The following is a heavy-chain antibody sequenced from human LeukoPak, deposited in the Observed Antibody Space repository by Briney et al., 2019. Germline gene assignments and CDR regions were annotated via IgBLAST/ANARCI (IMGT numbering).Heavy chain of an antibody. CDR3: ARDGYGGVDY. Sequence: SETLSLTCTVSDDSITMYYWTWIRQPPGKGLEWIGYVDHTGSTNFNPSLNGRVSISRDTSKKQFSLKLSSATAADTAVYYCARDGYGGVDYWGQGTLVTVSS. D-gene: IGHD3-10*01. CDR1: DDSITMYY. J-gene: IGHJ4*02. V-gene: IGHV4-59*01. CDR2: VDHTGST.